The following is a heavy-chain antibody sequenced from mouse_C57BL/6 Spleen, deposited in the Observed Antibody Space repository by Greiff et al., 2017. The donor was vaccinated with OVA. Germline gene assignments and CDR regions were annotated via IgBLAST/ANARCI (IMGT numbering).Heavy chain of an antibody. CDR2: IDPENGDT. CDR1: GFNIKDDY. J-gene: IGHJ3*01. CDR3: TNDGYPAWFAY. V-gene: IGHV14-4*01. Sequence: VQLQPSGAELVRPGASVKLSCTASGFNIKDDYMHWVKQRPEQGLEWIGWIDPENGDTEYASKFQGKATITADTSSNTAYLQLSSLTSEDTAVYYCTNDGYPAWFAYWGQGTLVTVSA. D-gene: IGHD2-3*01.